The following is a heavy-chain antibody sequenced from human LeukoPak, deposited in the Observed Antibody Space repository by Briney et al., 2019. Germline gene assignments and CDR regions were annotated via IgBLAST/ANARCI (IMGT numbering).Heavy chain of an antibody. V-gene: IGHV4-39*01. Sequence: SETLSLTCTVSGGSISSSSYSWGWIRQPPGKGLEWIGSIYYSGSTYYNPSLKSRVTISVDTSKNQFSLKLSSVTAADTAVYYCARQTAAFDYWGQGTLVTVSS. CDR2: IYYSGST. CDR3: ARQTAAFDY. CDR1: GGSISSSSYS. J-gene: IGHJ4*02. D-gene: IGHD6-13*01.